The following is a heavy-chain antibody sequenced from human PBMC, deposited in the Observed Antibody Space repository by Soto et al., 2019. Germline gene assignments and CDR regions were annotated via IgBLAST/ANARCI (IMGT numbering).Heavy chain of an antibody. Sequence: QVHLVQSGAEVKKPGASVKVSCKGSGYGFTTYGITWVRQAPGQGLEWMAWISAHNGNTNYAQKLQGRVTVTRDTSTSTAYMELRRLRSDDTAVYYCARGRYGDYCGQGGLVTVSS. J-gene: IGHJ4*02. CDR3: ARGRYGDY. D-gene: IGHD1-1*01. CDR2: ISAHNGNT. V-gene: IGHV1-18*01. CDR1: GYGFTTYG.